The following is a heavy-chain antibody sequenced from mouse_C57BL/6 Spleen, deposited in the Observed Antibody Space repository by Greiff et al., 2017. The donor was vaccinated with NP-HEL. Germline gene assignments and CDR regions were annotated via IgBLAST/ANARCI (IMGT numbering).Heavy chain of an antibody. CDR1: GYTFTSYG. V-gene: IGHV1-81*01. D-gene: IGHD4-1*02. Sequence: VKLQQSGAELARPGASVKLSCKASGYTFTSYGISWVKQRTGQGLEWIGEIYPRSGNTYYNEKFKGKATLTADKSSSTAYMELRSLTSEDSAVYFCARQLGREGYYAMDYWGQGTSVTVSS. CDR3: ARQLGREGYYAMDY. CDR2: IYPRSGNT. J-gene: IGHJ4*01.